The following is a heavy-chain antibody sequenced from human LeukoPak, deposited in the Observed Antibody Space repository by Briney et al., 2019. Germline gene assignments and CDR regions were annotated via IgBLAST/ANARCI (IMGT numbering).Heavy chain of an antibody. J-gene: IGHJ4*02. D-gene: IGHD6-13*01. CDR1: GFTVSSNY. Sequence: GGSLRLSYAASGFTVSSNYMSWVRQAPGKGLEWVSVIYSGGSTYYADSVKGRFTISRDNSKNTLYLQMNSLRAEDTAVYYCASSYSSSWYRASFDYWGQGTLVTVSS. CDR2: IYSGGST. CDR3: ASSYSSSWYRASFDY. V-gene: IGHV3-66*01.